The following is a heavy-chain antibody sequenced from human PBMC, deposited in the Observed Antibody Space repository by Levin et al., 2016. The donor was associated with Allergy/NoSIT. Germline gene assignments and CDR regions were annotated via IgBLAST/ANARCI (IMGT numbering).Heavy chain of an antibody. CDR1: GFAFSGYT. CDR2: ISHDGRKE. Sequence: GESLKISCVDSGFAFSGYTMHWVRQAPGKGLEWVALISHDGRKEYYSDSVKGRFIISRDNSKNTLYLQMNSLRTEDTAVYYCAGDRYVYNYYGMDVWGQGTTVTVSS. V-gene: IGHV3-30*04. CDR3: AGDRYVYNYYGMDV. J-gene: IGHJ6*02. D-gene: IGHD1-14*01.